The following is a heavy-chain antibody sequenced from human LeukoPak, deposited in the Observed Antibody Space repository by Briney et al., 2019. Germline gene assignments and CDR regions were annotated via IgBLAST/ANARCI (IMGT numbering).Heavy chain of an antibody. J-gene: IGHJ4*02. Sequence: GGSLRLSCAVSGFTFNNYGMHGVRQAPGKGLEWVAFISYDGSSKNYADSVKGRFTISRDNSKNTLHLQTNSLRPEDTAVYYCATDLLSIWGQGTLVTASS. D-gene: IGHD3-3*02. CDR1: GFTFNNYG. CDR3: ATDLLSI. CDR2: ISYDGSSK. V-gene: IGHV3-30*03.